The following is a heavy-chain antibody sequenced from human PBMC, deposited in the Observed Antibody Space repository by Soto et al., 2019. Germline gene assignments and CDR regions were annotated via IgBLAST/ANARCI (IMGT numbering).Heavy chain of an antibody. D-gene: IGHD2-2*01. V-gene: IGHV1-3*01. CDR2: INAGNGNT. Sequence: GASVKVSCKASGYTFTSYAMHWVRQAPGQRLEWMGWINAGNGNTKYSQKFQGRVTITRDTSASTAYMELSSLRSEDTAVYYCAREGGGVVVPAAMLWNGAHWYFDLWGRGTLVTVSS. CDR1: GYTFTSYA. J-gene: IGHJ2*01. CDR3: AREGGGVVVPAAMLWNGAHWYFDL.